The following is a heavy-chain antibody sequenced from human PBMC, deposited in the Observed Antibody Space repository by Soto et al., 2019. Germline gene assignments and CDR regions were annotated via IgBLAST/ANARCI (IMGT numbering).Heavy chain of an antibody. CDR3: ARVDYYGSGSYDSVGLVGWYGMDV. Sequence: QVQLQESGPGLVKPSETLSLTCTVSGGSVSSGSYYWSWIRQPPGKGLEWIGYIYYSGSTNYNPSLKSRVTIAVDTSKKQFSLKLSSVTAADTAVYYCARVDYYGSGSYDSVGLVGWYGMDVWGQGTTVTVSS. CDR1: GGSVSSGSYY. V-gene: IGHV4-61*01. CDR2: IYYSGST. J-gene: IGHJ6*02. D-gene: IGHD3-10*01.